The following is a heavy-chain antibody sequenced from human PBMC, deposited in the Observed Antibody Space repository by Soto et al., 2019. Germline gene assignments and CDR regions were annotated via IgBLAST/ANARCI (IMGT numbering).Heavy chain of an antibody. CDR1: GFSLSNVRMG. V-gene: IGHV2-26*01. CDR3: ARIVYGDNSKFDP. CDR2: IFSNDEK. D-gene: IGHD4-17*01. Sequence: SGPTLVNPTATLTLTCTVSGFSLSNVRMGVRWIRQPPGKALEWLAYIFSNDEKSYRASLKSRLTISKDTSKSQVVLTMTNMDPVDTATYYCARIVYGDNSKFDPWGQGTLVTVSS. J-gene: IGHJ5*02.